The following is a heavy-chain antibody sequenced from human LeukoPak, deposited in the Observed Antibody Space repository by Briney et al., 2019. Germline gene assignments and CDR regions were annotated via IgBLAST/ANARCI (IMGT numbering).Heavy chain of an antibody. D-gene: IGHD2-2*02. J-gene: IGHJ6*02. CDR2: IYTSGST. CDR1: GGSISSDSYY. V-gene: IGHV4-61*02. CDR3: ASHCSSTTCYTQRIIGKTYYYYPMDV. Sequence: SETLSLTCTVSGGSISSDSYYWSWIRQPAGKGPEWIGRIYTSGSTNYNPSLKSRVTISVDTSKNQFSLKLRSVTAADTAVYYCASHCSSTTCYTQRIIGKTYYYYPMDVWGQGTTVTVSS.